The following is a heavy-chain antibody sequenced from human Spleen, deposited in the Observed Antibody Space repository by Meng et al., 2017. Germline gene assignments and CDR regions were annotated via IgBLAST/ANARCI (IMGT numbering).Heavy chain of an antibody. Sequence: QPQLQESGPGLVRPSDALSLTCSVSGGSISTSGYYWGWIRPPPGKGLEWIGSIGHSGFTYYTPSLKSRVTVSIDTSRNQFSLWLTSVTAADTAVYYCVRSSAWVRTGFDPWGQGTLVTVSS. J-gene: IGHJ5*02. CDR3: VRSSAWVRTGFDP. CDR2: IGHSGFT. CDR1: GGSISTSGYY. V-gene: IGHV4-39*01. D-gene: IGHD6-19*01.